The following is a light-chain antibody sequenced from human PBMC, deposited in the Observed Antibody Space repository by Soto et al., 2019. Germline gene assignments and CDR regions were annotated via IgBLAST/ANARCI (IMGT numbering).Light chain of an antibody. CDR2: AVS. Sequence: HSALTQPASVSGSPGQSITISCTGTSSDVGGYNYVSWYQQHPGKAPKLMIYAVSSRPSGVSNRFSGSKSGNTASLTISGLQAEDEADYYCSSYTSSSTLVFGGGTKLTVL. CDR3: SSYTSSSTLV. V-gene: IGLV2-14*01. CDR1: SSDVGGYNY. J-gene: IGLJ2*01.